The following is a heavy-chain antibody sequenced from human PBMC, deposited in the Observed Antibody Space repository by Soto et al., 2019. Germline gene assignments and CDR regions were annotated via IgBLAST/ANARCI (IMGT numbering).Heavy chain of an antibody. D-gene: IGHD3-10*01. CDR2: IYYSGST. Sequence: PSETLSLTCTVSGGSFNSYFWRWIRQSPGKGLEWIGHIYYSGSTSYSPSLKSRVSISVDTSKNQLSLEAHSVTAADTAVYYCARAGTNMVQFDYWGQGTLVTVSS. CDR1: GGSFNSYF. V-gene: IGHV4-59*01. CDR3: ARAGTNMVQFDY. J-gene: IGHJ4*02.